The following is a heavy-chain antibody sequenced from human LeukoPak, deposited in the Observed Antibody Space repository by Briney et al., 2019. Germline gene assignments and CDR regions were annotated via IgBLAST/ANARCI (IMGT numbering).Heavy chain of an antibody. D-gene: IGHD6-25*01. V-gene: IGHV3-11*05. CDR1: GFTFSDYY. CDR2: ISSITHYT. Sequence: GGSLRLSCAASGFTFSDYYMTWIRQAPGKGLEWVSYISSITHYTNYADSVKGRFTISRDNAKNSLYLQMNSLRAEDTAVYYCARDPETWQAAWGQGTLVTVSS. J-gene: IGHJ4*02. CDR3: ARDPETWQAA.